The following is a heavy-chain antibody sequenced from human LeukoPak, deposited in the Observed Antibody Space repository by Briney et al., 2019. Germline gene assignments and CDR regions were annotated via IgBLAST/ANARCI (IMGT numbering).Heavy chain of an antibody. CDR2: ISSSSSYI. Sequence: GGSLRLSCAASGFTFSSYSMNWVRQAPGKGLEWVSSISSSSSYIYYADSAKGRFTISRDNAKNSLYLQMNSLRAEDTAVYYCAKDTAMADYWGQGTLVTVSS. CDR3: AKDTAMADY. J-gene: IGHJ4*02. D-gene: IGHD5-18*01. CDR1: GFTFSSYS. V-gene: IGHV3-21*01.